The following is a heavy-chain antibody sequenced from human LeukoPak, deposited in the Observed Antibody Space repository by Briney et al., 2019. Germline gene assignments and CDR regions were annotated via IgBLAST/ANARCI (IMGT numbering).Heavy chain of an antibody. Sequence: PGRSLRLSCAASGFTFDDYAMHWVRHAPGKGLEWVSGISWNSGSIGYADSVKGRFTISRDNAKNSLYLQMNSLRAEDTALYYCAKDWIGGSGTPDYWGQGTLVTVSS. J-gene: IGHJ4*02. CDR3: AKDWIGGSGTPDY. D-gene: IGHD2-15*01. V-gene: IGHV3-9*01. CDR2: ISWNSGSI. CDR1: GFTFDDYA.